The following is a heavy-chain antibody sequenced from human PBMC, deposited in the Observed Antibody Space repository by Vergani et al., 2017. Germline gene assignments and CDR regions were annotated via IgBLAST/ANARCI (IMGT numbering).Heavy chain of an antibody. V-gene: IGHV1-8*01. CDR2: MNLNSGNT. CDR3: ASAKTLTGGKYYFDY. J-gene: IGHJ4*02. CDR1: GYTFSSYD. D-gene: IGHD4-23*01. Sequence: QVQLVQSGAEVKKPGASVKVSCQASGYTFSSYDINWVRQATGQGLEWMGWMNLNSGNTGYAQKFQGRVTMTRNTSIGTAYMGLSSLRSEDTAVYYCASAKTLTGGKYYFDYWGKGTLVTVSS.